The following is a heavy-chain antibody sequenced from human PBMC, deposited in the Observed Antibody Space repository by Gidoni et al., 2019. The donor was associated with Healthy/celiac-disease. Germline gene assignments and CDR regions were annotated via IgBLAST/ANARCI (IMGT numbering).Heavy chain of an antibody. D-gene: IGHD4-17*01. J-gene: IGHJ6*02. CDR2: IKSKTDGVTT. CDR1: GFTFSNAW. Sequence: EVQLVESGGGLVKPGGSLRLYCAASGFTFSNAWMSWVRQAPGKGLEWVVRIKSKTDGVTTDYTAPVKGRFTISRDDSKNTLYLQMNSLKTEDTAVYYCTTFHDYGDYGTIYYYYYGMDVWGQGTTVTVSS. V-gene: IGHV3-15*01. CDR3: TTFHDYGDYGTIYYYYYGMDV.